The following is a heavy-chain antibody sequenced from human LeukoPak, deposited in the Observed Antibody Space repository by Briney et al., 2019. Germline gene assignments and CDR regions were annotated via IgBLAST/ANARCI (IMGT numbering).Heavy chain of an antibody. V-gene: IGHV4-39*01. CDR2: IYYSGST. CDR3: ARQAPPFDY. J-gene: IGHJ4*02. CDR1: GGSISSSSYY. Sequence: SETLSLTCTVSGGSISSSSYYWGWIRQPPGKGLEWIGSIYYSGSTYCNPSLKSRVTISVDTSKNQFSLKLSSVTAADTAVYYCARQAPPFDYWGQGTLVTVSS.